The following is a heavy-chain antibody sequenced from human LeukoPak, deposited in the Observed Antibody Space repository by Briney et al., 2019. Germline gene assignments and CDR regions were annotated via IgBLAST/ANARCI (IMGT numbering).Heavy chain of an antibody. J-gene: IGHJ4*02. CDR3: ASVELATTNFDY. CDR2: ISHSGST. D-gene: IGHD1-1*01. CDR1: GGSFSGHY. Sequence: SETLSLTCAVYGGSFSGHYWSWIRQPPGKGLEWIGEISHSGSTNYNPSLKSRVTISVDTSKNEFSLKVNSVSAADTAVYYCASVELATTNFDYWGQGTLVTVSS. V-gene: IGHV4-34*01.